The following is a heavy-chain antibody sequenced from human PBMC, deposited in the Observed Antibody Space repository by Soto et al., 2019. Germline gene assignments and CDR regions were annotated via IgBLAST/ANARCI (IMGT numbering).Heavy chain of an antibody. D-gene: IGHD6-13*01. Sequence: QLQLQESGSGLVKPSQTLSLTCAVSGGSISSGGYSWSWMRQPPGKGLEWIGYIYHSGSTYYNPSLKSRVTISVDRSKNQFSLKLSSVTAADTAVYYCARAGVAAAGTHFFDYWGQGTLVTVSS. CDR3: ARAGVAAAGTHFFDY. CDR2: IYHSGST. V-gene: IGHV4-30-2*01. J-gene: IGHJ4*02. CDR1: GGSISSGGYS.